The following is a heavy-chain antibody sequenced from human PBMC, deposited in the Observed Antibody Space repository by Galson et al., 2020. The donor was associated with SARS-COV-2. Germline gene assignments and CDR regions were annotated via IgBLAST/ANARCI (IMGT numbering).Heavy chain of an antibody. J-gene: IGHJ6*03. CDR1: GFTFSNYE. D-gene: IGHD1-7*01. CDR3: ASRIGTRFYYHYYMDV. CDR2: ISSSGESK. V-gene: IGHV3-48*03. Sequence: GGSLRLSCAAFGFTFSNYEMNWVRQAPGKGLEWISYISSSGESKYYADSVKGRFTISRDNAKDSLYLRMNSLRAEDTAVYYCASRIGTRFYYHYYMDVWGKGTTVTFSS.